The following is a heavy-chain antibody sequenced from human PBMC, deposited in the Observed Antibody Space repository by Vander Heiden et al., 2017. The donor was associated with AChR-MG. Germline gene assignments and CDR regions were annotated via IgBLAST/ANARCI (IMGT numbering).Heavy chain of an antibody. J-gene: IGHJ4*02. D-gene: IGHD4-4*01. Sequence: EVQLVESGGGLVQPGRSLRLSCAASGFTFDDYAMHWVRQAPGKGLEWVSGISWNSGSIGYADSVKGRFTISRDNAKNSLYLQMNSLRAEDTALYYCAKDVRDYSNYLFDYWGQGTLVTVSS. CDR2: ISWNSGSI. CDR3: AKDVRDYSNYLFDY. CDR1: GFTFDDYA. V-gene: IGHV3-9*01.